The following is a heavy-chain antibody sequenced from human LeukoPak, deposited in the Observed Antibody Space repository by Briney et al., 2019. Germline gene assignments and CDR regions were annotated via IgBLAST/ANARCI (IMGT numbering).Heavy chain of an antibody. CDR2: IYYSGST. J-gene: IGHJ3*02. D-gene: IGHD4-17*01. Sequence: SETLSLTCTVSGGSISSYYWSWIRQPPGKGLEWIGYIYYSGSTNYNPSLKSRVTISVDTSKNQFSLKLSSVTAADTAVYYCARVSNDYGDPGDAFDIWGQGTMVTVSS. CDR1: GGSISSYY. CDR3: ARVSNDYGDPGDAFDI. V-gene: IGHV4-59*01.